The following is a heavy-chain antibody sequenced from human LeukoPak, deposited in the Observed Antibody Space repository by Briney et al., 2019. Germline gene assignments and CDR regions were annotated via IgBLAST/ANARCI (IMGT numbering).Heavy chain of an antibody. D-gene: IGHD3-22*01. CDR2: INPSGGST. CDR1: GGTFSSYA. J-gene: IGHJ4*02. Sequence: GSSVKVSCKASGGTFSSYAISWVRQAPGQGLEWMGIINPSGGSTSYAQKFQGRVTMTRDTSTSTVYMELSSLRSEDTAVYYCARGEDDSSGYYWVDYWGQGTLVTVSS. CDR3: ARGEDDSSGYYWVDY. V-gene: IGHV1-46*01.